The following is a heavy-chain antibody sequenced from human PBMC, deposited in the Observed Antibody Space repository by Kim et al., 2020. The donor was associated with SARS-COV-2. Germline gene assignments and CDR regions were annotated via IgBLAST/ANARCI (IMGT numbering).Heavy chain of an antibody. CDR2: IIPIFGTA. CDR1: GGTFSSYA. D-gene: IGHD3-3*01. J-gene: IGHJ6*02. Sequence: SVKVSCKASGGTFSSYAISWVRQAPGQGLEWMGGIIPIFGTANYAQKFQGRVTITADESTSTAYMELSSLRSEDTAVYYCARDPPTYDFWSGYYYYYGMDVWGQGTTVTVSS. CDR3: ARDPPTYDFWSGYYYYYGMDV. V-gene: IGHV1-69*13.